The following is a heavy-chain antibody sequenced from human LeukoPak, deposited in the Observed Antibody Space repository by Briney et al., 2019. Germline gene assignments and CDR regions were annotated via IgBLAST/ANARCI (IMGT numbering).Heavy chain of an antibody. CDR2: IWYDGRTQ. CDR3: ARGEYYHESSGYPNY. J-gene: IGHJ4*02. D-gene: IGHD3-22*01. V-gene: IGHV3-33*01. Sequence: GGSLRLSCAASGFTFSSYGMHWVRQAPGKGLEWVAVIWYDGRTQFYAESVKGRFAVSRDNSKNTLYLQMNSLRAEDTAVYHCARGEYYHESSGYPNYWGQGTLVTVSS. CDR1: GFTFSSYG.